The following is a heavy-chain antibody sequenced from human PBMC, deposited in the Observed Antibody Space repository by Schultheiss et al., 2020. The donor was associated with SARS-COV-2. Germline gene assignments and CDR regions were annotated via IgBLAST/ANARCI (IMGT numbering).Heavy chain of an antibody. J-gene: IGHJ5*02. V-gene: IGHV1-18*04. CDR2: MNAYNGGT. CDR1: GYTFPNFG. Sequence: ASVKVSCKASGYTFPNFGISWVRQAPGQGLEWLGWMNAYNGGTNYAQRFQGRVTMTTDTSSSTAYLELSRLRSDDTAVYYCARGTSGYSYGYQLGRGWFDPWGQGTLVTVSS. CDR3: ARGTSGYSYGYQLGRGWFDP. D-gene: IGHD5-18*01.